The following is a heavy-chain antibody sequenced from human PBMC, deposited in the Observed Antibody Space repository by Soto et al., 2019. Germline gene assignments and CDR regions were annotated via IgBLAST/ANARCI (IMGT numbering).Heavy chain of an antibody. V-gene: IGHV3-23*01. D-gene: IGHD3-16*01. CDR1: GSAFIRYA. CDR3: ATPAYDY. Sequence: SGSAFIRYARTWVRQTPGKALEWVSSISGSGVRTYYSDSVRGRFTISRDNSKDRLYLEMNSVRAEDTAVYYCATPAYDYWGQGTLVTVSS. CDR2: ISGSGVRT. J-gene: IGHJ4*02.